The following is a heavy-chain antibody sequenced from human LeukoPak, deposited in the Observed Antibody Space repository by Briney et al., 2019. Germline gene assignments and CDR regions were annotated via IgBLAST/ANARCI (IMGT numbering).Heavy chain of an antibody. Sequence: PGGSLRLSCAASGFTFSGYWMSWVRQAPGKGLEWVANINLDGSVRHYVDSARGRFTISRDNAKNSLYLQMNSLRAEDTALYYCATSDDSSGSDWGQGTLVTVCS. V-gene: IGHV3-7*01. D-gene: IGHD3-22*01. CDR2: INLDGSVR. CDR1: GFTFSGYW. CDR3: ATSDDSSGSD. J-gene: IGHJ4*02.